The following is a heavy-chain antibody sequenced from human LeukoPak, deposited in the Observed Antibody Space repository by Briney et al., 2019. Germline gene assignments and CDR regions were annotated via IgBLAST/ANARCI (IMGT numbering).Heavy chain of an antibody. J-gene: IGHJ4*02. CDR3: ARVSVVGATPVDY. V-gene: IGHV1-69*04. D-gene: IGHD1-26*01. CDR2: IIPILGIA. Sequence: SVKVSCKAPGGTFSSYAISWVRQAPGQGLEWMGRIIPILGIANYAQKFQGRVTITADKSTSTAYMELSSLRSEDTAVYYCARVSVVGATPVDYWGQGTLVTVSS. CDR1: GGTFSSYA.